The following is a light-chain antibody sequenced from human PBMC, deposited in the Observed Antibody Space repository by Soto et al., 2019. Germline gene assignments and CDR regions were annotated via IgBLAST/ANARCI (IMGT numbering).Light chain of an antibody. Sequence: VLTQPPSVSGAPGQRVTISCTGSSSDIGAGYDVHWYQQLPKTAPKLLIYGNNNRPSGVPDRFSGSKSGTSASLAVTGLQAEDEAYYYCQSHDSSLSAWVFGGGTKLTVL. CDR1: SSDIGAGYD. J-gene: IGLJ3*02. CDR3: QSHDSSLSAWV. CDR2: GNN. V-gene: IGLV1-40*01.